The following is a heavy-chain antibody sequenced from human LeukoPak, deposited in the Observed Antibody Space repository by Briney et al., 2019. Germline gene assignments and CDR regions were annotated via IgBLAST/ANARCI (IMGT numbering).Heavy chain of an antibody. J-gene: IGHJ4*02. Sequence: ASVKVSCKASGYTFTSYGISWVRQAPGQGLEWMGWISAYNGNTNYAQKLQGRVTMTTDTSTSTAYMELRSLRSDDTAVYYCARDFDVGRIVGATPFDYWGQGTLVTVSS. CDR2: ISAYNGNT. CDR3: ARDFDVGRIVGATPFDY. D-gene: IGHD1-26*01. V-gene: IGHV1-18*01. CDR1: GYTFTSYG.